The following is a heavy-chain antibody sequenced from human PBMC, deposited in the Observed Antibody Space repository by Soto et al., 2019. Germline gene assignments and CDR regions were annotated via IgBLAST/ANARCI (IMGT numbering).Heavy chain of an antibody. J-gene: IGHJ5*02. D-gene: IGHD6-19*01. Sequence: LSLTCPVSGYSISIGNYWGWIRQPPGKRLEWIGSFYSSGSIIYNPSLRSRVSISGDTSSNQFSMSLTSVTAADTARYYCARMYSSGSGWFHPWGQGTLVTVSS. CDR1: GYSISIGNY. V-gene: IGHV4-38-2*01. CDR3: ARMYSSGSGWFHP. CDR2: FYSSGSI.